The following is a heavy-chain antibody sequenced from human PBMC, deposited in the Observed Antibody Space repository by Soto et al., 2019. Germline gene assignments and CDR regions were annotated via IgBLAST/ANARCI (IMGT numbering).Heavy chain of an antibody. J-gene: IGHJ6*02. Sequence: QVQLVESGGGVVQPGGSLRLSCTASGFTFTTFGIHWVRQAPGKGLEWVALISYDGHNKYYSDSVKGRFTISRDNYKNTLSLQKNSLRGEDTTVYYCAKELQAYGDYICYYYGMDVWGQGTTVSVSS. V-gene: IGHV3-30*18. D-gene: IGHD4-17*01. CDR3: AKELQAYGDYICYYYGMDV. CDR2: ISYDGHNK. CDR1: GFTFTTFG.